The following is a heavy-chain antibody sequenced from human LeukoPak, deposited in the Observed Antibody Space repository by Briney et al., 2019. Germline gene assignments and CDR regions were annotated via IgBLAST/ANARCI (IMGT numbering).Heavy chain of an antibody. J-gene: IGHJ5*01. V-gene: IGHV3-23*01. Sequence: GGSLRLSCAASGFTFSSYGMSWVRQAPGKGLEWVSSISGSGTNTDYADSVKGRFTISGDNSKNTVNVQMNSLRAEDTAVYYCAKATSPVHSRNWFDSWGQGTLVTVSS. CDR2: ISGSGTNT. CDR3: AKATSPVHSRNWFDS. D-gene: IGHD6-13*01. CDR1: GFTFSSYG.